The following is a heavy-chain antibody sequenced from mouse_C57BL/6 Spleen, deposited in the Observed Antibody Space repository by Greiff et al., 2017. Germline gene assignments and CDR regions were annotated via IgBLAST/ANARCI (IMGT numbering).Heavy chain of an antibody. V-gene: IGHV2-3*01. Sequence: VKLMESGPGLVAPSQSLSITCTVSGFSLTSYGVSWVRQPPGKGLEWLGVIWGDGSTNYHSALISRLSISKDNSKGQVFLKLNSLQTDDTATYYCAKPHSGSSYVGFAYWGQGTLVTVSA. CDR2: IWGDGST. D-gene: IGHD1-1*01. CDR3: AKPHSGSSYVGFAY. CDR1: GFSLTSYG. J-gene: IGHJ3*01.